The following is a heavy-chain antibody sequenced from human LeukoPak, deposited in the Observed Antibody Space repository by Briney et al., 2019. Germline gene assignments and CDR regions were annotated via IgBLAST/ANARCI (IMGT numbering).Heavy chain of an antibody. Sequence: SEILSLTCTVSGGSISSSSYYWGWIRQPPGKGLEWIGSIYYSGSTYYNPSLKSRVTISVDTSKNQFSLKLSSVTAADTAVYYCARHQPVIRVRGVILGWFDPRGQGTLVTVSS. CDR3: ARHQPVIRVRGVILGWFDP. J-gene: IGHJ5*02. V-gene: IGHV4-39*01. D-gene: IGHD3-10*01. CDR1: GGSISSSSYY. CDR2: IYYSGST.